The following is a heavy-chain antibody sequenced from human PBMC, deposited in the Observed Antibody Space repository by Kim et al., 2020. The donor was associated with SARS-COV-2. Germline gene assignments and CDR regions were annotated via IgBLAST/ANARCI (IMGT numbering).Heavy chain of an antibody. J-gene: IGHJ4*02. D-gene: IGHD6-13*01. V-gene: IGHV1-8*01. Sequence: ASVKVSCKASGYTFTSYDINWVRQATGQGLEWMGWMNPNSGNTGYAQKFQGRVTMTRNTSISTAYMELSSLRSEDTAVYYCAIGLTGGMSSWYGQVDYWGQGTLVTVSS. CDR2: MNPNSGNT. CDR1: GYTFTSYD. CDR3: AIGLTGGMSSWYGQVDY.